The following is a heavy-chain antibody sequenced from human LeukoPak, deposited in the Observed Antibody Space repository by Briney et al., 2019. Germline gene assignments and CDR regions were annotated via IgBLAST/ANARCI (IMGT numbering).Heavy chain of an antibody. J-gene: IGHJ4*02. CDR2: INQDGSGQ. V-gene: IGHV3-7*01. CDR3: ARSLWPEDY. CDR1: GFAFSSYW. Sequence: GGSLRLSCAASGFAFSSYWASWVRQAPGKGLEWVANINQDGSGQNYVDSVRGRFTISRDNAKNSAYLQMDSLRVEETAVYYCARSLWPEDYWGQGILVTVSS. D-gene: IGHD2-21*01.